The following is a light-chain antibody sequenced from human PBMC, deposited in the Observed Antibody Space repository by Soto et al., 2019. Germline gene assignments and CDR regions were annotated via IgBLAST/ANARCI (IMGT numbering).Light chain of an antibody. CDR1: NSNIGAGYE. Sequence: QSELTQPPSVSGAPGQSVTISCTGSNSNIGAGYEVHWYQQLPGMAPKLLIFGSSNRPSGVPDRFSGSKSDTSASLAITGLQAEDEADYFCQSYDRSLSGYVVFGGGTKLTVL. J-gene: IGLJ2*01. V-gene: IGLV1-40*01. CDR3: QSYDRSLSGYVV. CDR2: GSS.